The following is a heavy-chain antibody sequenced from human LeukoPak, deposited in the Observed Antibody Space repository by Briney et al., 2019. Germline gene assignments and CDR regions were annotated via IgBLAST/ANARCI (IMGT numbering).Heavy chain of an antibody. V-gene: IGHV1-2*06. CDR2: INPNSGGT. CDR3: ARDGGGNYYGSGSYLPGGLDYFDY. CDR1: GYTFTGYY. D-gene: IGHD3-10*01. Sequence: GASVKVSCKASGYTFTGYYMHWVRQAPGQGLEWMGRINPNSGGTNYAQKFQGRVTMTRDTSISTAYMELSRLRSDDTAVYYCARDGGGNYYGSGSYLPGGLDYFDYWGQGTLVTVSS. J-gene: IGHJ4*02.